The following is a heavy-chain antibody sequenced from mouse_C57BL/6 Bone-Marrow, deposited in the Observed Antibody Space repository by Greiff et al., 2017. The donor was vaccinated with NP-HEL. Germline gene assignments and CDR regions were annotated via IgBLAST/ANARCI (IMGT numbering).Heavy chain of an antibody. CDR1: GFTFSSYA. Sequence: DVHLVESGGGLVKPGGSLKLSCAASGFTFSSYAMSWVRQTPEKGLEWVATISDGGSYTYYPDNVKGRFTISRDNAKNNLYLQMSQLKSEDTAMYYCGRDDYGYAMGYWGQGATVTVSS. D-gene: IGHD2-4*01. CDR2: ISDGGSYT. V-gene: IGHV5-4*01. CDR3: GRDDYGYAMGY. J-gene: IGHJ4*01.